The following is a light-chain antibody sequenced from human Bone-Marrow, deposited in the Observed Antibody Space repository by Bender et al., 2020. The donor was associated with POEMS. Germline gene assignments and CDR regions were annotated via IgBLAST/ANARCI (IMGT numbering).Light chain of an antibody. CDR2: SSH. J-gene: IGLJ3*02. V-gene: IGLV1-44*01. CDR3: SSYTSTSVLVGV. CDR1: SSNIGAHA. Sequence: QSVLTQPPSASGTPGQRVTISCSGGSSNIGAHAVNWYQHLPGTAPKLLIYSSHRRPSGVSNRFSGSKSGNTASLTISGLQAEDEADYYCSSYTSTSVLVGVFGGGTKLTVL.